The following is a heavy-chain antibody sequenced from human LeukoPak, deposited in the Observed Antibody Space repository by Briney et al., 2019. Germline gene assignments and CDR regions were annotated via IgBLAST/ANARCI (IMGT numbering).Heavy chain of an antibody. D-gene: IGHD3-3*01. V-gene: IGHV4-34*01. CDR2: INNSGST. CDR3: ARAGFITISY. CDR1: GGSFSGYY. J-gene: IGHJ4*02. Sequence: SETLSLTCAVYGGSFSGYYWSWIRQPPGKGLEWIGEINNSGSTNYNPSLKSRVTISVGTSKNQFSLKLSSVTAADTAVYYCARAGFITISYWGQGTLVTVSS.